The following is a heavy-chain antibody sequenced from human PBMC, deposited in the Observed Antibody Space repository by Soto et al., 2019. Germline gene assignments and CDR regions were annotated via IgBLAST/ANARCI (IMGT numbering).Heavy chain of an antibody. CDR2: IYYSGST. J-gene: IGHJ5*02. CDR1: GGSISSGGYY. CDR3: ARADCSGGSCYSIARWFDP. D-gene: IGHD2-15*01. V-gene: IGHV4-31*03. Sequence: QVQLQESGPGLVKPSQTLSLTCTVSGGSISSGGYYWSWIRQHPGKGLEWIGNIYYSGSTYYNPSLKSRVTISVDTSKNQFSLKLSSVTAADTAVYYWARADCSGGSCYSIARWFDPWGQGTLVTVSS.